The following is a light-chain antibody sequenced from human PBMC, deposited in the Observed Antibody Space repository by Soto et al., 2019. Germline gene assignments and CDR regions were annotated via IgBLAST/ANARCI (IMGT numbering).Light chain of an antibody. J-gene: IGLJ1*01. CDR1: SSNIGAGYD. CDR2: GNS. V-gene: IGLV1-40*01. CDR3: QSYDRSLRDV. Sequence: QSVLTQPPSVSGAPGQRVTISCTGSSSNIGAGYDVHWYQQLPGTAPKLLIYGNSNRPSGVPDRFSGSKSGTSASLAITGLQAEDETDYYCQSYDRSLRDVFGTGTKLAVL.